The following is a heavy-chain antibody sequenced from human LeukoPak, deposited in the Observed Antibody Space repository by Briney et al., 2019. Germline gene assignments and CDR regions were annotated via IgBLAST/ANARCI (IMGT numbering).Heavy chain of an antibody. V-gene: IGHV3-33*06. CDR1: GFTFSIYV. Sequence: GGSLRLSCAASGFTFSIYVMHWVRQAPGKGLEWVAVIWNDGSNKYYADSVKGRFTISRDNSKNTLYLQMNSLRAEDTAVYYCAKDYYDILTGPFDYWGQGTLVTVSS. J-gene: IGHJ4*02. CDR2: IWNDGSNK. D-gene: IGHD3-9*01. CDR3: AKDYYDILTGPFDY.